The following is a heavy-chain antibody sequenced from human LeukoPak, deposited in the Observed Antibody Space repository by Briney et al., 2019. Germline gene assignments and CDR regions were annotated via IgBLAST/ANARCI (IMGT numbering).Heavy chain of an antibody. V-gene: IGHV4-39*07. J-gene: IGHJ6*03. Sequence: SETLSLTCTVSGGSVSNSSYYWGWIRQPPGKGLEWIGSIYYSGSTYYNPSLKSRVTISVDTSKNQFSLKVSSVTAADTAVFFCARDRRSGYSGYNYYYYYYMDVWGKGTTVTVSS. CDR3: ARDRRSGYSGYNYYYYYYMDV. CDR1: GGSVSNSSYY. CDR2: IYYSGST. D-gene: IGHD5-12*01.